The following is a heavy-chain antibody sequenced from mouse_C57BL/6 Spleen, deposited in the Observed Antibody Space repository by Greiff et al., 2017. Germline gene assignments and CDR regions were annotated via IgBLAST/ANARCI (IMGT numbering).Heavy chain of an antibody. CDR2: ISYDGSN. V-gene: IGHV3-6*01. Sequence: ESGPGLVKPSQSLSLTCSVTGYSITSGYYWNWIRQFPGNKLEWMGYISYDGSNNYNPSLKNRISITRDTSKNQFFLKLNSVTTEDTATYYCARDRGDYDCAMDYWGQGTSVTVSS. D-gene: IGHD2-4*01. CDR1: GYSITSGYY. CDR3: ARDRGDYDCAMDY. J-gene: IGHJ4*01.